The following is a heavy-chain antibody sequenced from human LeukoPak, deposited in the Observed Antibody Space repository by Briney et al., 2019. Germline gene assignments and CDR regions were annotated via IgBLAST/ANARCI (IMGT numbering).Heavy chain of an antibody. CDR3: ARGQDTAMDPTNWFDP. J-gene: IGHJ5*02. D-gene: IGHD5-18*01. CDR2: IYPGDSDT. CDR1: GYSSTSYW. Sequence: GESLKISCKGSGYSSTSYWIGWVRQMPGKGLEWMGIIYPGDSDTRYSPSFQGQVTISADKSISTAYLQWSSLKASDTAMYYCARGQDTAMDPTNWFDPWGQGTLVTVSS. V-gene: IGHV5-51*01.